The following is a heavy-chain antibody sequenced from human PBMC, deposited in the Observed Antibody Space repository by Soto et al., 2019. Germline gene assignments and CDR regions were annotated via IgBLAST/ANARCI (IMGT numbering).Heavy chain of an antibody. D-gene: IGHD5-18*01. J-gene: IGHJ4*02. CDR3: ARHGYSYGGGYFDY. V-gene: IGHV3-66*04. CDR2: IYSGGSA. CDR1: GFTVSSNY. Sequence: EVPLVESGGGLVQPGGSLRLSCAASGFTVSSNYMSWVRQAPGKGLEWVSVIYSGGSAYYADSVKGRFTISRDNSKHKLYLQMNSLRAEDTAVYYCARHGYSYGGGYFDYWGQGTLVTVSS.